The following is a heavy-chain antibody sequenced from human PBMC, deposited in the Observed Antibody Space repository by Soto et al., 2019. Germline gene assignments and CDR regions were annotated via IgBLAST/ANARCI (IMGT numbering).Heavy chain of an antibody. D-gene: IGHD3-9*01. Sequence: GASVKVSCKASGYIFKNFGIGWVRQAPGLGPEWVGWINVDNGNTKYAEKSQGRVTTTTDTSTNTAYMELTKLTSDDTAVYYCARSRYYFDNWGQGTLVTVSS. CDR1: GYIFKNFG. V-gene: IGHV1-18*01. CDR3: ARSRYYFDN. CDR2: INVDNGNT. J-gene: IGHJ4*02.